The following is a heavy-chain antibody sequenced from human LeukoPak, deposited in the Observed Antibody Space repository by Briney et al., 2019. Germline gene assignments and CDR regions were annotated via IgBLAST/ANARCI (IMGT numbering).Heavy chain of an antibody. CDR1: GGTFSSYA. CDR2: IIPIFGTA. V-gene: IGHV1-69*13. J-gene: IGHJ4*02. Sequence: GASVKVSCKASGGTFSSYAISWVRQAPGQGPEWMGGIIPIFGTANYAQKFQGRVTITADESTSTAYMELSSLRSEDTAVYYCARGGYSSGWYDYWGQGTLVTVSS. CDR3: ARGGYSSGWYDY. D-gene: IGHD6-19*01.